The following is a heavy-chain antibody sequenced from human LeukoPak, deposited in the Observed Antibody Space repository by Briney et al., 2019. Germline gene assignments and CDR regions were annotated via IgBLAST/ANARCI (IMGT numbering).Heavy chain of an antibody. CDR2: ISSSGLSA. D-gene: IGHD5-18*01. CDR3: VISLNTVIVSPYYFDS. CDR1: GGSFSDYY. V-gene: IGHV3-11*04. Sequence: LSLTCAVYGGSFSDYYMGWIRQAPGQGLQWISYISSSGLSAYYADSVKGRFIISRDNAKNSLYLYMNILRAEDTAMYYCVISLNTVIVSPYYFDSWGQGTLVTVSS. J-gene: IGHJ4*02.